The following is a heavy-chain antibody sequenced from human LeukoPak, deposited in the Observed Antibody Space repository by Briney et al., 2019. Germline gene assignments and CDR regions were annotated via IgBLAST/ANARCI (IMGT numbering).Heavy chain of an antibody. CDR3: ARGLTMVRGGNYYYMDV. CDR1: GGSISSGSYY. J-gene: IGHJ6*03. D-gene: IGHD3-10*01. CDR2: IYTSGST. V-gene: IGHV4-61*02. Sequence: SETLSLTCTVSGGSISSGSYYWSWIRQPAGKGLEWIGRIYTSGSTNYNPSLKSRVTISVDTSKNQSSLKLSSVTAADTAVYYCARGLTMVRGGNYYYMDVWGKGTTVTVSS.